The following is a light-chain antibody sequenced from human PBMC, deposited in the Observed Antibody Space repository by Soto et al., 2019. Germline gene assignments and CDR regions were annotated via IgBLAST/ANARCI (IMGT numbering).Light chain of an antibody. CDR3: QQYDNLPLT. Sequence: DIQMTQSPSTLSASVGDRVTITCRASQNINSWLAWYQQKPGKAPNLLIYDASTLESGVPSRFSGSGSGTDFTFTINSLQPEDIATYYCQQYDNLPLTFGGGTKVEIK. V-gene: IGKV1-5*01. CDR1: QNINSW. CDR2: DAS. J-gene: IGKJ4*01.